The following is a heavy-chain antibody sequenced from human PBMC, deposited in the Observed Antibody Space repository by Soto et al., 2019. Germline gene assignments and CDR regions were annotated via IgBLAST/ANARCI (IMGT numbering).Heavy chain of an antibody. V-gene: IGHV3-30-3*01. CDR3: ARELGARYYYYGMDV. D-gene: IGHD7-27*01. CDR1: GFTFSSYA. Sequence: LRLSCAASGFTFSSYAMHWVRQAPGKGLEWVAVISYDGSNKYYADSVKGRFTISRDNSKNTLYLQMNSLRAEDTAVYYCARELGARYYYYGMDVWGQGTTVTVSS. CDR2: ISYDGSNK. J-gene: IGHJ6*02.